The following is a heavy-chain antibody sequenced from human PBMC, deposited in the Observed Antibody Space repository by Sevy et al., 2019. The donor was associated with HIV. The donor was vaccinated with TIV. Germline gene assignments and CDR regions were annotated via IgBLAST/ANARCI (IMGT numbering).Heavy chain of an antibody. V-gene: IGHV1-69*13. CDR2: IIPIFGTA. J-gene: IGHJ6*02. CDR1: GGTFSRYA. CDR3: ARGIDIVVVPAAPNMYYYYYSMDV. D-gene: IGHD2-2*01. Sequence: ASVKVSCKASGGTFSRYAISWVRQAPGQGLEWMGGIIPIFGTANYAQKFQGRVTITADESTSTAYMELSSLRSEDTAVYYCARGIDIVVVPAAPNMYYYYYSMDVWGQGTTVTVSS.